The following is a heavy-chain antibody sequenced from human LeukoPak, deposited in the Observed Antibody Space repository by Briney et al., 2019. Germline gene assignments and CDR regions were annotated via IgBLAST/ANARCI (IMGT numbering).Heavy chain of an antibody. V-gene: IGHV3-23*01. CDR2: ISGSGGST. D-gene: IGHD4-23*01. CDR1: GFTFSTYA. CDR3: ARDLSKIGGNFDY. Sequence: GGSLRLSCAASGFTFSTYAVNWVRQAPGKGLEWVSAISGSGGSTYYADSVKGRFTISRDNSKNTLYLQMNSLRAEDTAVYYCARDLSKIGGNFDYWGQGTLVTVSS. J-gene: IGHJ4*02.